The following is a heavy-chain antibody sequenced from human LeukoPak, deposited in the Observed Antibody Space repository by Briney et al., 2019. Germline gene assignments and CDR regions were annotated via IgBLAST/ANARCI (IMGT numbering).Heavy chain of an antibody. CDR2: INSDGSSI. CDR1: GFTFSSYW. Sequence: GGSLRLSCAASGFTFSSYWMHWVRQTPGKGLMWVSRINSDGSSIGYADSVKGRFTISRDNSKNTLYLQMNSLRGEDTAVYYCARDFFAFGGVIALLDYWGQGTLVTVSS. CDR3: ARDFFAFGGVIALLDY. V-gene: IGHV3-74*01. J-gene: IGHJ4*02. D-gene: IGHD3-16*02.